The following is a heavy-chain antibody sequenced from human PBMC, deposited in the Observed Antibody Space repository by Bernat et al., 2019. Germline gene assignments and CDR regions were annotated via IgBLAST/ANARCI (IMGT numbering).Heavy chain of an antibody. D-gene: IGHD3-16*01. CDR2: IVVGSGNT. CDR1: GFTFTSSA. J-gene: IGHJ4*02. CDR3: AAANLGGGVYFDY. V-gene: IGHV1-58*01. Sequence: QMQLVQSGPEVKKPGTSVKVSCKASGFTFTSSAVQWVRQARGQRFEWIGWIVVGSGNTNYAQKFQERVTITRDRSTSTAYVELSRLSSEDAAVYYCAAANLGGGVYFDYWGQGTLVTVSS.